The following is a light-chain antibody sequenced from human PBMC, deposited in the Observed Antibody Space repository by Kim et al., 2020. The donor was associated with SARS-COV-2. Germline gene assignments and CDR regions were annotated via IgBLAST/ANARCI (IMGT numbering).Light chain of an antibody. Sequence: DIQMTQSPSSLSASVGDRVTITCRASQNIGNWLAWYQQRPGKAPKLLIYNASSLESGVPSRFSGGGSGRQFTLTISRLQPDDLATYYCQQYNNNWTFGQGTKVDIK. CDR2: NAS. V-gene: IGKV1-5*03. CDR1: QNIGNW. CDR3: QQYNNNWT. J-gene: IGKJ1*01.